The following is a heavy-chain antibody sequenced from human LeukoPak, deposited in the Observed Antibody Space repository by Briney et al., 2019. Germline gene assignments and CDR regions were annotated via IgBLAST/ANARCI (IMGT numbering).Heavy chain of an antibody. D-gene: IGHD2-15*01. V-gene: IGHV1-69*04. J-gene: IGHJ5*02. CDR2: IIPILGIA. CDR1: GGTFSSYA. Sequence: SVKVSCKASGGTFSSYAISWVRQAPGQGLEWMGRIIPILGIANYAQKFQGRVTITADKSTSTAYMELSSLRSEDTAVYYCARGLGYCSGGSCPGWFDPWGQGTLVTVSS. CDR3: ARGLGYCSGGSCPGWFDP.